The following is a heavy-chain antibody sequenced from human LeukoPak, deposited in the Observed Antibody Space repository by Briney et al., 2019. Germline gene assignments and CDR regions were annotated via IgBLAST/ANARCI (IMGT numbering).Heavy chain of an antibody. J-gene: IGHJ6*02. CDR1: GGTFSSYA. D-gene: IGHD3-22*01. CDR3: ARDEVKAPPGNYYYYYGMDV. CDR2: IIPIFGTA. V-gene: IGHV1-69*13. Sequence: SVKVSCKASGGTFSSYAISWVRQAPGQGLEWMGGIIPIFGTANYAQKFQGRITITADESTSTAYMELSSLRSEDTAAYYCARDEVKAPPGNYYYYYGMDVWGQGTTVTVSS.